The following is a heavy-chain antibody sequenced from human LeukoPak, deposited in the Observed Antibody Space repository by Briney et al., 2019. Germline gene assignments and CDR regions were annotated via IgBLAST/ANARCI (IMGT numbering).Heavy chain of an antibody. J-gene: IGHJ4*02. CDR2: ISYDGSNK. V-gene: IGHV3-30*03. CDR1: GFTFSSYG. CDR3: ARDGNLTLAY. D-gene: IGHD1-1*01. Sequence: PGRSLRLSCAASGFTFSSYGMHWVRQAPGKGLEWVAVISYDGSNKYYADSVKGRFTISRDNSKNTLYLQMNSLRAEDTAVYYCARDGNLTLAYWGQGTLVTVSS.